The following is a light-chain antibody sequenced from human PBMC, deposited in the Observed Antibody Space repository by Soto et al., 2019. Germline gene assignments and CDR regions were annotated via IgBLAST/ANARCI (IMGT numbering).Light chain of an antibody. CDR3: TSYTSSSTLWV. V-gene: IGLV2-14*01. J-gene: IGLJ3*02. CDR2: EVS. CDR1: SSDVGGYNY. Sequence: QSALTQPRSVSGSPGQSVTISCTGTSSDVGGYNYVSWYQQHPGKAPKLMIYEVSDRPSGVSNRFSGSKSGNTASLTISGLQAEDEADYYCTSYTSSSTLWVFGGGTKVTVL.